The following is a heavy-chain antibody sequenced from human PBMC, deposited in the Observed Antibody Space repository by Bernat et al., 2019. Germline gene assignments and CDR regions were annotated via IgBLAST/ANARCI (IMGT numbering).Heavy chain of an antibody. CDR1: GDSISSSSYY. Sequence: QLQLQESGPGLVKPSETLSLTCTVSGDSISSSSYYCGWIRQPPGKGLEWIGSIYYSGSTYYNPSLKSRVSISVDTSKNQFSLKLSSVTAADTAVYFCEGGGIAVAGPDPFDYWGQGTLVTVSS. V-gene: IGHV4-39*01. CDR2: IYYSGST. CDR3: EGGGIAVAGPDPFDY. J-gene: IGHJ4*02. D-gene: IGHD6-19*01.